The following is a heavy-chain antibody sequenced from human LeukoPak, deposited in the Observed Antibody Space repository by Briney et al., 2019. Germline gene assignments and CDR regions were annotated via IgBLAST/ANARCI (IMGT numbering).Heavy chain of an antibody. D-gene: IGHD4-17*01. CDR1: GYIFTSYN. J-gene: IGHJ6*03. CDR2: INPNSGGT. Sequence: ASVKVSCKASGYIFTSYNINWVRQAPGQGLEWMGWINPNSGGTNYAQKFQGRVTMTRDTSISTAYMELSRLRSDDTAVYYCARATTVNNYYYYYMDVWGKGTTVTISS. V-gene: IGHV1-2*02. CDR3: ARATTVNNYYYYYMDV.